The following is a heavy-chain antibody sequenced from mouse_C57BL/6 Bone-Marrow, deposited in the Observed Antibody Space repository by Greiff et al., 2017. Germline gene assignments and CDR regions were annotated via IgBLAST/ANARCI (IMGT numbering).Heavy chain of an antibody. Sequence: VQLKQSGAELVRPGASVKLSCTASGFNIKDYYMHWVKQRPEQGLAWIGRFDPEVGDTAYAPKFQGKATMTADTSSNTAYLQLSSLTSEDTAVYYCTPLDYSNYYYAMDYWGQGASVTVSS. J-gene: IGHJ4*01. CDR1: GFNIKDYY. D-gene: IGHD2-5*01. CDR2: FDPEVGDT. V-gene: IGHV14-1*01. CDR3: TPLDYSNYYYAMDY.